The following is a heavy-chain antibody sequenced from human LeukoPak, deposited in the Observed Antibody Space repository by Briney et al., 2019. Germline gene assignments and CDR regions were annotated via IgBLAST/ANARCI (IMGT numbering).Heavy chain of an antibody. CDR3: ATDPNGNYDILTGYNY. J-gene: IGHJ4*02. CDR1: GYTLTELS. V-gene: IGHV1-24*01. Sequence: ASVKVSCKVSGYTLTELSMHWVRQAPGKGLEWMGGFDPEDGETIYAQKFQGRVTMTEDTSTDTAYMELSGLRSEDTAVYYCATDPNGNYDILTGYNYWGQGTLVTVSS. D-gene: IGHD3-9*01. CDR2: FDPEDGET.